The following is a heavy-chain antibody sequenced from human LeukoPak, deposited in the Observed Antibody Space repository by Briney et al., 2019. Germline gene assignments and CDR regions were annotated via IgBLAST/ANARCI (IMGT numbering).Heavy chain of an antibody. D-gene: IGHD2-21*01. CDR1: GFPFSISG. V-gene: IGHV3-30*02. Sequence: PGGSLRLSSDVSGFPFSISGTYCLCQAPGKGLEWVAFIRYDGSNKYYADSVKGRFTISRDNSKNTLYLQMNSLRAEDTAVYYFSKRPWVFVTMLNCGWGQGTLVTVSS. CDR3: SKRPWVFVTMLNCG. J-gene: IGHJ4*02. CDR2: IRYDGSNK.